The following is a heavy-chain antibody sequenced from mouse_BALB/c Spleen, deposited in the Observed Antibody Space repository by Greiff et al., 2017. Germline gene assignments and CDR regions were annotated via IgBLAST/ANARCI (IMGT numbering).Heavy chain of an antibody. CDR2: INPSNGGT. CDR3: TRSGWDWYFDV. CDR1: GYTFTSYY. Sequence: QVQLQQSGAELVKPGASVKLSCKASGYTFTSYYMYWVKQRPGQGLEWIGEINPSNGGTNFNEKFKSKATLTVDKSSSTAYMQLSSLTSEDSAVYYCTRSGWDWYFDVWGAGTTVTVSS. V-gene: IGHV1S81*02. J-gene: IGHJ1*01. D-gene: IGHD1-1*02.